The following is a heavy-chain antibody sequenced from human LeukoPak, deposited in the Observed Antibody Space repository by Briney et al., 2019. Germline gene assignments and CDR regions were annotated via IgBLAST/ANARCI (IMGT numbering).Heavy chain of an antibody. V-gene: IGHV1-24*01. CDR3: ATDLGIAAPFDY. D-gene: IGHD6-13*01. CDR1: GYTLTELS. Sequence: GASVKVSCKVSGYTLTELSMHWVRQAPGKGLEWMGGFDPEDGETIYAQKFQGRVTMTEDTSTDTAYMELSSLRSEDTAVYYCATDLGIAAPFDYWGQGTLVTVSS. CDR2: FDPEDGET. J-gene: IGHJ4*02.